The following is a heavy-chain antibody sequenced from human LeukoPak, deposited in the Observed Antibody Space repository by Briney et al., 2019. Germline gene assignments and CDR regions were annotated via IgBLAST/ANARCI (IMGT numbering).Heavy chain of an antibody. V-gene: IGHV3-21*01. J-gene: IGHJ6*03. D-gene: IGHD1-26*01. CDR1: GFTFNSYN. CDR3: ARDPYSGSYGDSYYYYMDV. Sequence: GGSLRLSCAASGFTFNSYNMNWVRQAPGKGLEWVSSISLSSSYIYYADSVKGRFTISRDNAKNSLYLQMNSLRAEDAAVYYCARDPYSGSYGDSYYYYMDVWGKGTTVTISS. CDR2: ISLSSSYI.